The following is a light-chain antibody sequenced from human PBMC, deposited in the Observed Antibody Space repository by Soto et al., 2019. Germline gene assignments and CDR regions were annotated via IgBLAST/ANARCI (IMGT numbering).Light chain of an antibody. CDR3: NSYTSSTAYV. V-gene: IGLV2-14*01. J-gene: IGLJ1*01. CDR2: EVS. CDR1: SSDVGRYNY. Sequence: QSALTQPDSVSGSPGQSITISCTGASSDVGRYNYVSWYQLHPGKAPKLIIYEVSNRPSGVSNRFSGSKSGNTASLTISGLRAEDEADYYCNSYTSSTAYVFGTGTKLTVL.